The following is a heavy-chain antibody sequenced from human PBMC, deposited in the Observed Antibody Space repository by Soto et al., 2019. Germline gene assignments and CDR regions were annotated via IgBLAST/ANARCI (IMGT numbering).Heavy chain of an antibody. CDR3: TRPKDWSGYFYYYGMDV. Sequence: PGGSLRRSCTAPGFTFGDYAMSWVRQAQGKGLEWVGFIRSKAYGGTTEYAASVKGRFTISRDDSKSIAYLQMNSLKTEDTAVYYCTRPKDWSGYFYYYGMDVWGQGTTVTFS. J-gene: IGHJ6*02. D-gene: IGHD3-3*01. CDR1: GFTFGDYA. CDR2: IRSKAYGGTT. V-gene: IGHV3-49*04.